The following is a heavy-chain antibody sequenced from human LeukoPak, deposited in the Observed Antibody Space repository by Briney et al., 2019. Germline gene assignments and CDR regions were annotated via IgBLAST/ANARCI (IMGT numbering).Heavy chain of an antibody. D-gene: IGHD6-6*01. CDR1: GDTFSSYA. CDR2: IIPIFGAA. V-gene: IGHV1-69*05. Sequence: SVKVSCKASGDTFSSYAISWVRQAPGQGLEWMGGIIPIFGAANYAQKFPGRVTIATDESTSTPYMDRRSLRSEDTAVCYCARDRAARPYYFDYWGQGPRVTVSS. J-gene: IGHJ4*02. CDR3: ARDRAARPYYFDY.